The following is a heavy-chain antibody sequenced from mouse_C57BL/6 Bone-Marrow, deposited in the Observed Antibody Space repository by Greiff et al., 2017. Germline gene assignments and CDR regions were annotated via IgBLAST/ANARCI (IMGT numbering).Heavy chain of an antibody. V-gene: IGHV5-6*01. CDR2: ISSGGSYT. D-gene: IGHD1-1*01. J-gene: IGHJ4*01. Sequence: EVQGVESGGDLVKPGGSLKLSCAASGFTFSSYGMSWVRQTPDKRLEWVATISSGGSYTYYPDSVKGRFTISRDNAKNTLYLQMSSLKSEDTAMYYCARQGTTVVAFYAMDYWGQGTSVTVSS. CDR3: ARQGTTVVAFYAMDY. CDR1: GFTFSSYG.